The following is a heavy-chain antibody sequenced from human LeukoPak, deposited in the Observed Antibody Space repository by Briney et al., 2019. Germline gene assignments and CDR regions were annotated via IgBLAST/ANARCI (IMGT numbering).Heavy chain of an antibody. Sequence: ASVKVSCKASGYTFTSYGISWVRQAPGQGLEWRGWISAYNGNTNYAQKLQGRVTMTTDTSTSTADMELRSLRSDDTAVYYCARGIQHYYDSSGYEYYMDVWGKGTTVTISS. CDR3: ARGIQHYYDSSGYEYYMDV. J-gene: IGHJ6*03. CDR1: GYTFTSYG. V-gene: IGHV1-18*01. D-gene: IGHD3-22*01. CDR2: ISAYNGNT.